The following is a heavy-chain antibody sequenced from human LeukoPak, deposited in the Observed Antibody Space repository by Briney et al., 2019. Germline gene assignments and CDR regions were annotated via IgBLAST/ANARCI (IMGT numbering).Heavy chain of an antibody. J-gene: IGHJ5*02. Sequence: ASVKVSGKASGYTFTSYAMNWVRQAPGQGLEWMGWINTNTGNPTYAQGFTGRFVFCLDTSVSTAYLQICSLKAEDTAVYYCAREYCSGGSCYSMFDPWGQGTLVTVSS. D-gene: IGHD2-15*01. CDR2: INTNTGNP. CDR3: AREYCSGGSCYSMFDP. V-gene: IGHV7-4-1*01. CDR1: GYTFTSYA.